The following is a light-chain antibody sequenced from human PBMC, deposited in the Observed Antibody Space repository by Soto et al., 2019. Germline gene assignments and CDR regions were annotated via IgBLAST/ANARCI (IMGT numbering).Light chain of an antibody. V-gene: IGKV3-15*01. Sequence: EIVMTQSPATLSVSPGERVTLSCRASQSVSRSLAWYQQKPGQAPRLLIYGASTRATGIPARFSGSGSGTEFTLTISSLQSEDFAVYYCQQCNNWTPFTFGPGTKVDIK. J-gene: IGKJ3*01. CDR3: QQCNNWTPFT. CDR1: QSVSRS. CDR2: GAS.